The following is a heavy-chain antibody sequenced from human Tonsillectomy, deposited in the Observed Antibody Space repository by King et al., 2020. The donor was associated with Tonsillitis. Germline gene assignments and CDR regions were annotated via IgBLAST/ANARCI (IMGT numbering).Heavy chain of an antibody. V-gene: IGHV5-51*03. J-gene: IGHJ4*02. CDR2: IYPGDSET. CDR3: ARIYCSGGICYSGSFDH. Sequence: QLVQSGAEVKKPGESLKISCKGSEYSFTSYWIGWVRQMPGKGLEWVGIIYPGDSETRYSPSFQGQVTFSADKSISTAYLPWSSLKASDNAMYYCARIYCSGGICYSGSFDHWGQGTLVTVSS. CDR1: EYSFTSYW. D-gene: IGHD2-15*01.